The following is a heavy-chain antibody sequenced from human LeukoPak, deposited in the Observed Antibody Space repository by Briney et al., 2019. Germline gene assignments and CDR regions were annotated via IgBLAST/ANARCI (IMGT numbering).Heavy chain of an antibody. Sequence: SETLSLTCTVSGYSISSGYHWGWIRQPPGKGLEWIGSIYHSGSTYYNPSLKSRLSISVDTSKNQFSLKVSSVTAADTAVYYCARFKRQRRTNYSLEGGSLAKDPPARIDYYDYFMDVWGKGTTVTISS. CDR2: IYHSGST. CDR1: GYSISSGYH. V-gene: IGHV4-38-2*02. J-gene: IGHJ6*03. CDR3: ARFKRQRRTNYSLEGGSLAKDPPARIDYYDYFMDV. D-gene: IGHD3/OR15-3a*01.